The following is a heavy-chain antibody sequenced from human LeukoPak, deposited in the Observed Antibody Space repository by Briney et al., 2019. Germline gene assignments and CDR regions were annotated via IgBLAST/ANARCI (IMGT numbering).Heavy chain of an antibody. D-gene: IGHD3-22*01. CDR2: IKSDGKT. J-gene: IGHJ1*01. CDR3: ARAPSEVGGYYPEYFRH. V-gene: IGHV3-74*01. CDR1: GFTFSRYW. Sequence: GGSLRLSCEASGFTFSRYWMHWVRQAPGKGLVWVSRIKSDGKTNYTDSVKGRFTISRDNAKNTVSLQMDSLRAEDTGVYYCARAPSEVGGYYPEYFRHWGQGTLVTVSS.